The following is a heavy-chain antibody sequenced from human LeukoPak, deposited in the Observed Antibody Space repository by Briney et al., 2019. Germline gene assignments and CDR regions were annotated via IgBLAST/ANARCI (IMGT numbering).Heavy chain of an antibody. Sequence: GRSLRLSCAAAGLTFDDYAMHWVRQAPGKGLEWVSGISWNSGSIGYADSVKGRFTISRDNSKNSLYLQVNSLRPEDMALYYCAKGHSSGWYSYFDYWGQGTLVTVSS. J-gene: IGHJ4*02. CDR2: ISWNSGSI. CDR1: GLTFDDYA. CDR3: AKGHSSGWYSYFDY. V-gene: IGHV3-9*03. D-gene: IGHD6-19*01.